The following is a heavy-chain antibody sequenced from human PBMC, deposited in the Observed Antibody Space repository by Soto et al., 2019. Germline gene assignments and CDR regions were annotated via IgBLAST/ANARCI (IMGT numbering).Heavy chain of an antibody. CDR1: GFTFSSYG. V-gene: IGHV3-21*01. D-gene: IGHD6-19*01. J-gene: IGHJ4*02. CDR2: ISSSSSSI. CDR3: AREYSSGWPTLLGY. Sequence: PGGSLRLACAASGFTFSSYGMNWVREAPGKGLEWVSSISSSSSSIYYAATATSRFTITRDNAKHSLYLHMNSPRAEDTAVYYCAREYSSGWPTLLGYRGQGTLVTVTS.